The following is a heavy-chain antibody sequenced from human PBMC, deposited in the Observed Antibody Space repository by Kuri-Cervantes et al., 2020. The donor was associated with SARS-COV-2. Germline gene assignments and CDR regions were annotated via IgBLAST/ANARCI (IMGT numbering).Heavy chain of an antibody. CDR3: ARHGITGTTHYYGMDV. D-gene: IGHD1-7*01. CDR1: GYTFTSYG. J-gene: IGHJ6*02. V-gene: IGHV1-69*13. CDR2: IIPIFGTA. Sequence: SVKVSCKASGYTFTSYGISWVRQAPGQGLEWMGGIIPIFGTANYAQKFQSRVTITADESTSTAYMELSSLRSEDTAVYYCARHGITGTTHYYGMDVWGQGTAVTVSS.